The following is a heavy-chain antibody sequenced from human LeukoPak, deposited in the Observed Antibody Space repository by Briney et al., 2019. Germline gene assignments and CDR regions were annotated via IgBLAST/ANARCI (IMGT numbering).Heavy chain of an antibody. D-gene: IGHD1-26*01. CDR2: IWYDGSNK. CDR1: GFTFSSYA. J-gene: IGHJ4*02. Sequence: GGSLRLSCAASGFTFSSYAMHWVRQAPGKGLEWVAVIWYDGSNKYYADSVKGRFTISRDNSKNTLYLQMNSLRAEDTAVYYCARPPNSGSYSGYFDYWGQGTLVTVSS. V-gene: IGHV3-33*08. CDR3: ARPPNSGSYSGYFDY.